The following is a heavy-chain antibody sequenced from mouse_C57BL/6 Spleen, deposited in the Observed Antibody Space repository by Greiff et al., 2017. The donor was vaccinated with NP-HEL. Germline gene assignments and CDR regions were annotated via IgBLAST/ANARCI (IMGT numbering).Heavy chain of an antibody. CDR2: INYDGSST. CDR3: ARGRGEFAY. CDR1: GFTFSDYY. J-gene: IGHJ3*01. Sequence: EVKLVESEGGLVQPGSSMKLSCTASGFTFSDYYMAWVRQVPEKGLEWVANINYDGSSTYYLDTLKGRFIISRDNAKNTRYLQMSSLKSEDSATYYCARGRGEFAYWGQGTLVTVSA. V-gene: IGHV5-16*01.